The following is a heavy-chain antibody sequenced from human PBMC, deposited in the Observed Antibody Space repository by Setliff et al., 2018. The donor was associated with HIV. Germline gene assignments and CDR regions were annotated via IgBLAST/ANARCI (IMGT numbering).Heavy chain of an antibody. CDR2: GYYSGIT. Sequence: LSLTCTVSGGSISNYYWSWIRQPPGKGLEWIGCGYYSGITHYDPSLKRRVSITVDASKNQFSLRLNSVTVADTAVYFCARSSRGSLRDLDYWGPGTLVTVSS. J-gene: IGHJ4*02. CDR1: GGSISNYY. CDR3: ARSSRGSLRDLDY. V-gene: IGHV4-59*08. D-gene: IGHD2-21*02.